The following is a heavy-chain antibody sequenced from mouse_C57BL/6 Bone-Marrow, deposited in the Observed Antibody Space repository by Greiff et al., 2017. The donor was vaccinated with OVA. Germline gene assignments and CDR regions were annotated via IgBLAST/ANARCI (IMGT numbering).Heavy chain of an antibody. CDR3: ARNAYYSNYDYYAMDY. J-gene: IGHJ4*01. V-gene: IGHV3-6*01. Sequence: DVQLQESGPGLVKPSQSLSLTCSVTGYSITSGYYWNWIRQFPGNKLEWMGYISYDGSNNYNPSLKNRISITRDTSKNQFFLKLNSVTTEDTATYDCARNAYYSNYDYYAMDYWGQGTSVTVYS. CDR2: ISYDGSN. D-gene: IGHD2-5*01. CDR1: GYSITSGYY.